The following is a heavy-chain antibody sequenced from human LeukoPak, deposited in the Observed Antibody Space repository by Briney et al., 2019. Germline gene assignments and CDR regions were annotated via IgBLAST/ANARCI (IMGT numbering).Heavy chain of an antibody. Sequence: SQTLSLICTVSGGSISSGSYYWSWIRQPAGKGLEWIGRIYTSGSTNYNPSLKSRVTISVDTSKNQFSLKLSSVTAADTAVYYCARDTTTDLYYYYYMDVWGKGTTVTVSS. CDR3: ARDTTTDLYYYYYMDV. V-gene: IGHV4-61*02. D-gene: IGHD4-11*01. CDR1: GGSISSGSYY. CDR2: IYTSGST. J-gene: IGHJ6*03.